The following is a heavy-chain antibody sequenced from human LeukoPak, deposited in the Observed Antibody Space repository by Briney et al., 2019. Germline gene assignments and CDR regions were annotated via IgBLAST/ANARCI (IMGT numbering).Heavy chain of an antibody. CDR1: GGSISSYY. J-gene: IGHJ3*02. D-gene: IGHD4-17*01. CDR3: ARQMGGDYYLRAFDI. V-gene: IGHV4-59*08. CDR2: IHYSGSL. Sequence: SETLSLTCTVSGGSISSYYWSWIRQPPGKGLEWIGYIHYSGSLNYNPSLKSRLTISVDTSKNQFSLKLSSVTAADTAVYYCARQMGGDYYLRAFDIWGQGTMVTVSS.